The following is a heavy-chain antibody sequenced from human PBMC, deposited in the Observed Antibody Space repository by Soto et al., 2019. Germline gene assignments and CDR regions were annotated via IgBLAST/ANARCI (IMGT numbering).Heavy chain of an antibody. CDR2: ISYDGSNK. Sequence: GGSLRLSCAASGFTFSSYGMHWVRQAPGKGLEWVAVISYDGSNKYYADSVKGRFTISRDNSKNTLYLQMNSLRAEDTAVYYCAKELVVVAATLHYGMDVWGQGTTVTVSS. D-gene: IGHD2-15*01. J-gene: IGHJ6*02. V-gene: IGHV3-30*18. CDR3: AKELVVVAATLHYGMDV. CDR1: GFTFSSYG.